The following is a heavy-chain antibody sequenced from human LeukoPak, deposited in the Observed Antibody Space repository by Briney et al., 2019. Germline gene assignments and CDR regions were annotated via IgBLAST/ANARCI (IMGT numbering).Heavy chain of an antibody. CDR2: INHSGST. CDR3: ARGYTYYDILTGYYPPPYYFDY. D-gene: IGHD3-9*01. Sequence: SETLSLTCAVYGGSFSGYYWSWIRQPPGKGLEWIGEINHSGSTNYNPSLKSRVTILVDTSKNQFSLKLSSVTAADTAVYYCARGYTYYDILTGYYPPPYYFDYWGQGTLVTVSS. V-gene: IGHV4-34*01. J-gene: IGHJ4*02. CDR1: GGSFSGYY.